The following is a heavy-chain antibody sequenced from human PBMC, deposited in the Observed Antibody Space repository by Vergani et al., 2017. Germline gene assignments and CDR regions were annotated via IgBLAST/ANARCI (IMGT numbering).Heavy chain of an antibody. D-gene: IGHD2/OR15-2a*01. CDR1: GLRFSSYG. J-gene: IGHJ3*01. Sequence: QVRLVESGGGVVQPGGSLRLSCVMSGLRFSSYGMHWVRQAPGKGLEWVAFIRDVGSNKYYGASAKGRFTISRDNSKNTVYLQMNSLRADDTSVYYCGTNSWSQAFDLWGQGTRVTVSS. CDR2: IRDVGSNK. CDR3: GTNSWSQAFDL. V-gene: IGHV3-30*02.